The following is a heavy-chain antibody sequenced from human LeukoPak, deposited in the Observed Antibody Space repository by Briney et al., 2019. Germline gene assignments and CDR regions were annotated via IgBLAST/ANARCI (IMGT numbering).Heavy chain of an antibody. D-gene: IGHD6-13*01. Sequence: PSGTLSLTCAVSGGSISSSNWWSWVRQPSGKGLEWIGEIYHSGSTNYNPSLKSRVTISVDKSKNQFSLKLSSVTAADTAVYYCARVMGMYSSSWPFDYWGQGTLVTVSS. J-gene: IGHJ4*02. CDR2: IYHSGST. CDR1: GGSISSSNW. V-gene: IGHV4-4*02. CDR3: ARVMGMYSSSWPFDY.